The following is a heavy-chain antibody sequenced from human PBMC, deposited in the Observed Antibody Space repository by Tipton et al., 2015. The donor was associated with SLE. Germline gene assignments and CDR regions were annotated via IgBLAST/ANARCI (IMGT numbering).Heavy chain of an antibody. V-gene: IGHV4-39*07. Sequence: LRLSCTVSGGSISSSSYYWGWIRQPPRKGLEWIGSIYHSGSTYYNPSLKSRVTISVDRSKNQFSLKLSSVTAADTAVYYCARGQEGSGCLDYWGQGTLVTVSS. CDR1: GGSISSSSYY. D-gene: IGHD1-26*01. J-gene: IGHJ4*02. CDR2: IYHSGST. CDR3: ARGQEGSGCLDY.